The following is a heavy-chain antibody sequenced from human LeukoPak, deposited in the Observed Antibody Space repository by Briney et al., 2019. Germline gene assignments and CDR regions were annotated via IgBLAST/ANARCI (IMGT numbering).Heavy chain of an antibody. CDR3: VKDVVPGRTGAGPGS. CDR1: GFTFRNFG. D-gene: IGHD6-13*01. Sequence: GGSLRLSCVASGFTFRNFGFHWVRQAPDKGLEWVAFIEHDGSIASYSESVKGRFSLSRDDSKTAVSLQINSLRAEDTALYYCVKDVVPGRTGAGPGSWGQGTLVTVSS. V-gene: IGHV3-30*02. J-gene: IGHJ5*02. CDR2: IEHDGSIA.